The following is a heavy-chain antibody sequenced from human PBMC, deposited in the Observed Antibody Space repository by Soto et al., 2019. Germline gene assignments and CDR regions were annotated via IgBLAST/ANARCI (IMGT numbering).Heavy chain of an antibody. CDR3: ARDGSTVTTNYHYAMDV. V-gene: IGHV3-23*01. D-gene: IGHD4-17*01. CDR2: FGSGGST. J-gene: IGHJ6*02. Sequence: GGSLRLSCAASGFTFSSYGMSWVRQAPGKGLEWVSTFGSGGSTYHADSVKGRFTISRDNAKNSLYLQMNSLRAEDTAVYYCARDGSTVTTNYHYAMDVWGQGTTVTVSS. CDR1: GFTFSSYG.